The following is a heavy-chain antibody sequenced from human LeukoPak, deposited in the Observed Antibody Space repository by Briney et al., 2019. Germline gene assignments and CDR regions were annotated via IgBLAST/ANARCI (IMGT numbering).Heavy chain of an antibody. Sequence: SETLSLTCTVSGGSISTYYWSWIRQPPGEGLEWIAYISDSGGSDYNPSLRGRVTISLDTSKNQFSLRLTSVTAADTAVYYCARVPAACTGPDYWGQGTLVTVSS. D-gene: IGHD6-13*01. V-gene: IGHV4-59*01. CDR1: GGSISTYY. CDR2: ISDSGGS. CDR3: ARVPAACTGPDY. J-gene: IGHJ4*02.